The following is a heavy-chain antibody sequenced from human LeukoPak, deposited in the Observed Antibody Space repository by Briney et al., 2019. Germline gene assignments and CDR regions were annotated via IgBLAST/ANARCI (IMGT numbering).Heavy chain of an antibody. V-gene: IGHV4-4*07. CDR2: IYTSGST. Sequence: SETLSLTCTVSGGSISSYYWSWIRQPAGKGLEWLGRIYTSGSTNYNPSLKSRVTMSVDTSKNQFSLKLSSVTAADTAVYYCARDEYYYGSGSYYTFDYWGQGTLVTVSS. CDR1: GGSISSYY. D-gene: IGHD3-10*01. CDR3: ARDEYYYGSGSYYTFDY. J-gene: IGHJ4*02.